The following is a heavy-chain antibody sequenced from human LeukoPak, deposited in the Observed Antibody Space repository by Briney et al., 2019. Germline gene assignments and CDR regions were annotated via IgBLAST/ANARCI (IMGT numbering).Heavy chain of an antibody. J-gene: IGHJ4*02. V-gene: IGHV3-23*01. CDR3: ARVDSAWALHF. Sequence: GGSLRLSCAASGFTFSSYAMSWVRQAPGKGLEWVSAISGSGGSTYYADSVKGRFTISRDNSKNTLYLEMNSLRAEDTAVYYCARVDSAWALHFWGQGTLVTVSS. CDR2: ISGSGGST. CDR1: GFTFSSYA. D-gene: IGHD6-19*01.